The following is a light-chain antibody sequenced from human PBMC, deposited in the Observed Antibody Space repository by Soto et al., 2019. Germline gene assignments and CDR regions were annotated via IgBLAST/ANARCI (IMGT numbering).Light chain of an antibody. CDR2: DAS. Sequence: DIQLTQSHSTLSASVGDRVTLTCRASQTITRWMAWYQQKPGKAPKLLIYDASTLESGVPSRFSGSRSGTEFTLTITSLQPDDFATYYCQQYNSYRTFGQGTKVDIK. V-gene: IGKV1-5*01. CDR1: QTITRW. CDR3: QQYNSYRT. J-gene: IGKJ1*01.